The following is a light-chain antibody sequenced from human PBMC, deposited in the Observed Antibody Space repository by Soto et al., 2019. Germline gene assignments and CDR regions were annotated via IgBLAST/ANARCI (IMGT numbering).Light chain of an antibody. Sequence: QSALTQPPSASGSPGQSVTISCTGTSSDVGGYSYVSWYQQHPGKAPKLMIYEVSKRPSGVPDRFSGSKSGNTASLTVSGLQAEDEADYCCGSYAGSDTYVFGTGTKVTVL. CDR3: GSYAGSDTYV. V-gene: IGLV2-8*01. CDR2: EVS. CDR1: SSDVGGYSY. J-gene: IGLJ1*01.